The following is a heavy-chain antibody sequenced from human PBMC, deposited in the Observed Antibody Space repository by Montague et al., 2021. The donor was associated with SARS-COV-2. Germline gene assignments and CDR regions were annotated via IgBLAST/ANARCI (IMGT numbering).Heavy chain of an antibody. Sequence: SLRLSCAASGFTFSSYEMNWVRQAPGKGLEWVSDISSGGGTMYHAGSVKGRFTISRDNAKNSLYLQMNSLGAEDTAVYYCARGNYDSSGNYPAYYFDNWGQGTLVTVSS. J-gene: IGHJ4*02. CDR2: ISSGGGTM. CDR3: ARGNYDSSGNYPAYYFDN. V-gene: IGHV3-48*03. D-gene: IGHD3-22*01. CDR1: GFTFSSYE.